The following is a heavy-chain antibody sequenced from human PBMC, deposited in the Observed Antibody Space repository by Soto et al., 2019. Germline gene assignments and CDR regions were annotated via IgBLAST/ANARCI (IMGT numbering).Heavy chain of an antibody. D-gene: IGHD4-17*01. Sequence: GESLKISCKGSGYSFLNYWIGWVRQMPGKDLEWIGIIYPDDSETRYSPSFQGRVTISVDRSITTTYLQWNTLQASDTAMYYCTRDLDYGGNSEALDIWGQGTLVTVSS. V-gene: IGHV5-51*01. CDR2: IYPDDSET. J-gene: IGHJ3*02. CDR3: TRDLDYGGNSEALDI. CDR1: GYSFLNYW.